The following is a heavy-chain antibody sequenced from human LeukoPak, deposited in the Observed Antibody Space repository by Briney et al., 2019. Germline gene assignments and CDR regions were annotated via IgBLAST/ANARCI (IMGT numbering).Heavy chain of an antibody. V-gene: IGHV3-53*01. Sequence: GGSLRLSCVASGFSFGSYDMSWVRQAPGKGLEWVSVIYSGGSTYYADSVKGRFTISRDNSKNTLYLQMNSLRAEDTAVYYCARVGYDFWSGYSRPGDYWGQGTLVTVSS. J-gene: IGHJ4*02. CDR1: GFSFGSYD. D-gene: IGHD3-3*01. CDR2: IYSGGST. CDR3: ARVGYDFWSGYSRPGDY.